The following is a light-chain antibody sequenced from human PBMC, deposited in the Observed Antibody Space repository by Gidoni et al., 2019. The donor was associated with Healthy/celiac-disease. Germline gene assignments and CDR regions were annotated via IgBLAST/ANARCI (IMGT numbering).Light chain of an antibody. V-gene: IGLV4-69*01. CDR1: SGHSSSA. Sequence: QLVLTQSPSASASLGASVTLTCTLSSGHSSSAIAWHQQQPEKGPRYLMKLNSDGSHSKGDGIPDRFSGSSSGAERYLTISSLQSEDEADYYCQTWGTGIQVFGGGTKLTVL. CDR3: QTWGTGIQV. J-gene: IGLJ2*01. CDR2: LNSDGSH.